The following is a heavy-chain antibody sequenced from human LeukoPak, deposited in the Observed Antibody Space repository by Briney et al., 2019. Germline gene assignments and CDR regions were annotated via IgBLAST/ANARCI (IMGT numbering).Heavy chain of an antibody. CDR2: ISSSSSYI. CDR1: GFAFSSYS. CDR3: ARDQVIRYYYGMDV. D-gene: IGHD3-22*01. V-gene: IGHV3-21*01. J-gene: IGHJ6*02. Sequence: PGGSLRLSCAASGFAFSSYSMNWVRQAPGKGLDWVSSISSSSSYIYYADSVKGRFTISRDNAKNSLYLQMNSLRPEDTAVYYCARDQVIRYYYGMDVWGQGTTVTVSS.